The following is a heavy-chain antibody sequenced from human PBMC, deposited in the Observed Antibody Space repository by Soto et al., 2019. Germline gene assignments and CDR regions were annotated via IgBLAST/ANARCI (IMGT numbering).Heavy chain of an antibody. J-gene: IGHJ6*02. D-gene: IGHD3-9*01. CDR1: GYTSTSYD. V-gene: IGHV1-8*01. CDR3: ARYGDILTGYYKYYYYYGMDV. Sequence: ASVXVSCKASGYTSTSYDINWVRQATGQGLEWMGWMNPNSGNTGYAQKFQGRVTITADESTSTAYMELNSLRAEDTAVYYCARYGDILTGYYKYYYYYGMDVWGQGTTVTVSS. CDR2: MNPNSGNT.